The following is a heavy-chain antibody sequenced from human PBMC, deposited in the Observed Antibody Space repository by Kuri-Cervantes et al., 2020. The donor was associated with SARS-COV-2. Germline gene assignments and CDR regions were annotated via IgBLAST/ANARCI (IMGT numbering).Heavy chain of an antibody. V-gene: IGHV3-30-3*01. D-gene: IGHD3-10*01. Sequence: GESLKXXXAAXGFTXSSYXMXWVRQXPGKXXEWXXVISXGGSNXYYADSXKXRXXXSRDNSXXTLYLQXNSLRAXDTAVXYCARXGSRXXDGTFDSWGQGTLVTVSS. CDR2: ISXGGSNX. CDR3: ARXGSRXXDGTFDS. CDR1: GFTXSSYX. J-gene: IGHJ4*02.